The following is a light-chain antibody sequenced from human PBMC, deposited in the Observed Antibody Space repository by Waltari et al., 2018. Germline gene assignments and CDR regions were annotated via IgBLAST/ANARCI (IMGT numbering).Light chain of an antibody. CDR2: RND. J-gene: IGLJ3*02. Sequence: QSVLTQPPSVSGTPGQRVTIACSGSSPNVGTNVVNWYQQLPGKAPKLLIYRNDLRPSGVPDRFSGSKSGTSASLAISGLQSDDEADYYCAAWDDSLNGWWVFGGGTKVTVL. CDR1: SPNVGTNV. V-gene: IGLV1-44*01. CDR3: AAWDDSLNGWWV.